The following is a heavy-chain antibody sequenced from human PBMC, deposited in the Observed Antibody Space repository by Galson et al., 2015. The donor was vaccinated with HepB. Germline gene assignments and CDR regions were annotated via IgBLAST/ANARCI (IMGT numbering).Heavy chain of an antibody. J-gene: IGHJ4*02. Sequence: SLRLSCAASGFTTSYYGMQWVRQAPGKGLEWVAVISHDGGNKYYADSVQGRFTISRDNSKNTVSLQMNSLRAEDTAVYYCAKVPGDFHDFWGQGTLVTVSS. V-gene: IGHV3-30*18. D-gene: IGHD3-10*01. CDR3: AKVPGDFHDF. CDR1: GFTTSYYG. CDR2: ISHDGGNK.